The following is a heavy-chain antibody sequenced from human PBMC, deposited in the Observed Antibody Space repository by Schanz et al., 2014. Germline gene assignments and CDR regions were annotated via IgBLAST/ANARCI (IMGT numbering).Heavy chain of an antibody. CDR1: GFTFSRYW. V-gene: IGHV3-7*01. CDR2: IKQDGSAK. Sequence: ESGGGLVQPGGSLRLCCVASGFTFSRYWMPWVRQAPGKGLEWVANIKQDGSAKNYVDSVKGRFTISRDNPKNSLCLQMNSLRAEDTALYYCARVLGGDEGLDQWGQGTLVTVSS. D-gene: IGHD4-17*01. J-gene: IGHJ4*02. CDR3: ARVLGGDEGLDQ.